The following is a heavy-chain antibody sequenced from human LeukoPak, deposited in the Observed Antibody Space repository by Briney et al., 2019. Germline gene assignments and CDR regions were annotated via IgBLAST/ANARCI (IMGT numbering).Heavy chain of an antibody. D-gene: IGHD6-13*01. Sequence: ASVTVSCKASGYTFTSYDINWVRQATGQGLEWMGWMNPNSGNTGYAQKFQGRVTMTRNTSISTAYMELSSLRSEDTAVYYCARWWGYSSSWYAPYYYGMDVWGQGTTVTVSS. V-gene: IGHV1-8*01. J-gene: IGHJ6*02. CDR1: GYTFTSYD. CDR2: MNPNSGNT. CDR3: ARWWGYSSSWYAPYYYGMDV.